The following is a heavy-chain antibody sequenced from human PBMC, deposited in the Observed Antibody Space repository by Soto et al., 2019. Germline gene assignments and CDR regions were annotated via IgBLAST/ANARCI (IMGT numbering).Heavy chain of an antibody. CDR3: ARGDWFHP. CDR2: IYYTGTT. V-gene: IGHV4-30-4*01. J-gene: IGHJ5*02. CDR1: GGSISSGDYY. Sequence: SETLSLTCTVSGGSISSGDYYWNWIRQPPGKGLEWIGYIYYTGTTKYNPSLKSRATLSVDTAKNRFSLNLTSLTAADTAVHYCARGDWFHPWGQGTLVTVSS.